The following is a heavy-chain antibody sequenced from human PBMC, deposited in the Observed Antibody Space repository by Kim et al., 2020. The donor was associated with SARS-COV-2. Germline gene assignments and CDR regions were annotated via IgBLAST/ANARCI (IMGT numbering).Heavy chain of an antibody. D-gene: IGHD3-16*01. CDR1: GFTFSSYW. CDR2: VNSDGSST. Sequence: GGSLRLSCVASGFTFSSYWMHWVRQAPGKGRVGVSRVNSDGSSTSYADSVKGRFTISRDNARNTLYLQMNSLRAEDTAVYYCASLSTGYVWDKFDYWGQG. J-gene: IGHJ4*02. V-gene: IGHV3-74*01. CDR3: ASLSTGYVWDKFDY.